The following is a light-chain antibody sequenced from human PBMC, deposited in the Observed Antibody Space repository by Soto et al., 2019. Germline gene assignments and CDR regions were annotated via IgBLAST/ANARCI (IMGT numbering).Light chain of an antibody. CDR2: GAS. Sequence: EIVLTQSPGTLSLSLGEGATLSCRASQSVSTNFFAWYQQKPGQAPRLLIYGASTRATGIPDRFSGSGSGTDFTLTISRLEPEDFAVYYCQQYGRTSWTFGQGTKVDIK. V-gene: IGKV3-20*01. J-gene: IGKJ1*01. CDR1: QSVSTNF. CDR3: QQYGRTSWT.